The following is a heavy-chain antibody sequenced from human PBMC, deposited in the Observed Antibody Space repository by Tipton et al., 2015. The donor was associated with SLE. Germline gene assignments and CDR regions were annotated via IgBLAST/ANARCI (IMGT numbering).Heavy chain of an antibody. CDR1: GASFSGHY. V-gene: IGHV4-34*01. CDR2: ISHAGGT. D-gene: IGHD3-22*01. J-gene: IGHJ6*03. CDR3: VRVRLISVLTEYYYYIDV. Sequence: GLVKPSETLSLTCAVYGASFSGHYWSWIRQPPGKGLEWIGEISHAGGTYYNPSLNSRVTISADTSKNQFSLKVTSVTAADTAVYYCVRVRLISVLTEYYYYIDVWGKGTTVTVSS.